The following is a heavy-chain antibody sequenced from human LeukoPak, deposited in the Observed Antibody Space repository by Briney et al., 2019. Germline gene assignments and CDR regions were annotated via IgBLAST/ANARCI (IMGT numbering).Heavy chain of an antibody. Sequence: GGSLRLSCAASGFTFSSYGMHWVRQAPGKGLEWVAVIWYDGSNKYYADSVKGRFTTSRDNSKNTLYLQMNSLRAEDTAVYYCARDGASSWAFGYYYGMDVWGQGTTVTVSS. D-gene: IGHD6-13*01. CDR1: GFTFSSYG. J-gene: IGHJ6*02. V-gene: IGHV3-33*01. CDR3: ARDGASSWAFGYYYGMDV. CDR2: IWYDGSNK.